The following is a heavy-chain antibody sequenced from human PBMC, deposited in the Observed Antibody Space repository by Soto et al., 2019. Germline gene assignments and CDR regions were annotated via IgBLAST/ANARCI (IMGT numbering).Heavy chain of an antibody. CDR2: IYYTGST. CDR1: GGSIRPYY. V-gene: IGHV4-59*01. D-gene: IGHD6-6*01. J-gene: IGHJ4*02. CDR3: ARGSPMSSSFPLDF. Sequence: QVQLQESGPGLVTPSETLSLTCTVSGGSIRPYYWSWIRQPPGKGLEWIGYIYYTGSTNYNSSLKSRVTMSLDTSKNQFSLKLTSVTAADTALYYCARGSPMSSSFPLDFWGQGTLVAVSS.